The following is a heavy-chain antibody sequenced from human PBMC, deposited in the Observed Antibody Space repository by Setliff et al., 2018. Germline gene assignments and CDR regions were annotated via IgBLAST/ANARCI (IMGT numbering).Heavy chain of an antibody. CDR1: GGSFSTYY. D-gene: IGHD2-2*01. V-gene: IGHV4-34*01. CDR2: VSHSGST. Sequence: KTSETLSLTCAVYGGSFSTYYWSWIRQPPGKGLEWLGEVSHSGSTNYNPSLKSRVTMSVDTSKNQFSLILRSVTAADTAVYYCARGRMRGSCSGPSCTYDPFDIWGQGTPVTVSS. J-gene: IGHJ3*02. CDR3: ARGRMRGSCSGPSCTYDPFDI.